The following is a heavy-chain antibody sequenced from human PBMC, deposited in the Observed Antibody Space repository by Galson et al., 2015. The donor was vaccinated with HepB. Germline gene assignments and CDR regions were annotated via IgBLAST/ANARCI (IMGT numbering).Heavy chain of an antibody. D-gene: IGHD2-15*01. V-gene: IGHV3-23*01. CDR1: GFTFSSYV. Sequence: SLRLSCAASGFTFSSYVMTWVRQPPGKGLEWVSSISGTGLSTYYTDSVKGRFTVSRDTSKSTVYLQMNSLRAEDTALYYCAKDRVVVVPGTGYLDYWGQGALVTVSS. J-gene: IGHJ4*02. CDR3: AKDRVVVVPGTGYLDY. CDR2: ISGTGLST.